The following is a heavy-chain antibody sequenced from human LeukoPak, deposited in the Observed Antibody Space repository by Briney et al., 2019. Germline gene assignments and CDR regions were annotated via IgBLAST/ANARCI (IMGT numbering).Heavy chain of an antibody. CDR3: AREIVTQGYYYYYMDV. D-gene: IGHD2/OR15-2a*01. J-gene: IGHJ6*03. Sequence: GSSVKVSCKASGYTFTGYYMHWVRQAPGQGLEWMGWINPNSGGTNYAQKFQGRVTMTRDTSISTAYMELSRLRSDDTAVYYCAREIVTQGYYYYYMDVWGKGTTVTVSS. CDR1: GYTFTGYY. V-gene: IGHV1-2*02. CDR2: INPNSGGT.